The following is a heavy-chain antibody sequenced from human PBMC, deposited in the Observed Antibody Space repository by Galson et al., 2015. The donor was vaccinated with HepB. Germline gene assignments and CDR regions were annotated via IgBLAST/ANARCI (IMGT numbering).Heavy chain of an antibody. D-gene: IGHD3-22*01. CDR2: ISSGSPTM. J-gene: IGHJ4*02. Sequence: LRLSCAASTFIFSTYSMNWVRQAPGKGLEWVSYISSGSPTMYYADSVRGRFTISRDNAKNSLFLQLNSLRAEDTAVYYCTRGFPYYNNELNDYWGQGTLVTVSS. CDR3: TRGFPYYNNELNDY. V-gene: IGHV3-48*04. CDR1: TFIFSTYS.